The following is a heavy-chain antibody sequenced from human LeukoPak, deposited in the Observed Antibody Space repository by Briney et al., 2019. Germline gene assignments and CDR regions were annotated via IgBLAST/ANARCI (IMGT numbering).Heavy chain of an antibody. V-gene: IGHV1-69*04. CDR3: ARSEIDYFDSSGYYYIFDY. CDR1: GDTLNSYA. Sequence: GASVKVSCKASGDTLNSYAISWLRQAPGQGLEWMGRVIPTFDMTNYAQRFRARVTITADKSTSTAYMELRSLRSEDTAVYYCARSEIDYFDSSGYYYIFDYWGQGTLVTVSS. J-gene: IGHJ4*02. CDR2: VIPTFDMT. D-gene: IGHD3-22*01.